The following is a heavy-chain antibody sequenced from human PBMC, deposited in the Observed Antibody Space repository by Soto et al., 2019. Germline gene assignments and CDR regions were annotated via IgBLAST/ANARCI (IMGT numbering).Heavy chain of an antibody. CDR1: GITVNNYA. Sequence: GGSLRLSCAASGITVNNYAMNWVRQAPGKGLEWVSAIRNSGGFTYYADSVKGRFTISRDNSKNTLYLHMNSLRAEDTALYYCAKDQSRGYSGYVSGYWGQGTLVTVSS. CDR3: AKDQSRGYSGYVSGY. J-gene: IGHJ4*02. V-gene: IGHV3-23*01. D-gene: IGHD5-12*01. CDR2: IRNSGGFT.